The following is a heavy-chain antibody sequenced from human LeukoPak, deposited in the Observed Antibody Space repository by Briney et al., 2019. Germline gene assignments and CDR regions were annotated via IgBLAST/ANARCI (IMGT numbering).Heavy chain of an antibody. CDR1: GFTFSSNA. CDR3: ARVYGGNFHDAIDI. V-gene: IGHV3-30-3*01. J-gene: IGHJ3*02. Sequence: GGSLRLSCAASGFTFSSNAMHWVRQAPGKGLEWVAVISYDGSTKYYADSVKGRFIISRDNSKNTLYLQMNSLRAGDTAVYYCARVYGGNFHDAIDIWGQGTMVTVSS. D-gene: IGHD4-23*01. CDR2: ISYDGSTK.